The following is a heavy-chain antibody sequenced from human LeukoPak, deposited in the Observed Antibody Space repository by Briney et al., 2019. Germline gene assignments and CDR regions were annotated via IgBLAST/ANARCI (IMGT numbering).Heavy chain of an antibody. CDR2: ISSSGSTI. V-gene: IGHV3-48*04. CDR3: AELGITMIGGV. J-gene: IGHJ6*04. D-gene: IGHD3-10*02. Sequence: GGSLRLSCAASGFTFSSSWMTWVRQAPGKGLEWVSYISSSGSTIYYADSVKGRFTISRDNAKNSLYLQMNSLRAEDTAVYYCAELGITMIGGVWGKGTTVTISS. CDR1: GFTFSSSW.